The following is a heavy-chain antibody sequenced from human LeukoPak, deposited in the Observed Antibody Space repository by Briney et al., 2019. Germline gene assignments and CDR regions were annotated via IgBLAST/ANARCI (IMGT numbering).Heavy chain of an antibody. CDR2: IRSKANSYAT. Sequence: GGSLKLCCAASGFTFSGSAMHWDRQASGKGLEWVGRIRSKANSYATAYAASVKGRFTISRDDSKNTAYLQMNSLKTEDTAVYYCTRHTNWYFDYWGQGTLVTVSS. D-gene: IGHD3-3*01. V-gene: IGHV3-73*01. CDR3: TRHTNWYFDY. J-gene: IGHJ4*02. CDR1: GFTFSGSA.